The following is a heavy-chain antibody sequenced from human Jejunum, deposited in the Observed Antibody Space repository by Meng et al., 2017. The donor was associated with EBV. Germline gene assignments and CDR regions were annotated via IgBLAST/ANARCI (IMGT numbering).Heavy chain of an antibody. CDR3: AGNGYYALEY. D-gene: IGHD3-22*01. V-gene: IGHV4-4*02. CDR2: IYHGGGT. J-gene: IGHJ4*02. CDR1: GGSISDNDW. Sequence: QWQLKGSGPRLEMASGTLSPTCVVSGGSISDNDWWSWVRQPPGKGLEWLGEIYHGGGTNYNPSLESRVTISVDKSKNQFSLKLNSVTVADTAVYYCAGNGYYALEYWGPGILVTVSS.